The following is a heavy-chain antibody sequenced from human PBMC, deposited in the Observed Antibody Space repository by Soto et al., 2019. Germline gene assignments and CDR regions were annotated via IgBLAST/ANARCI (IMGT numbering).Heavy chain of an antibody. CDR1: GFTFSSYG. D-gene: IGHD1-1*01. CDR2: ISYDGSNK. CDR3: AKDWESTGTYV. V-gene: IGHV3-30*18. Sequence: GGSLRLSCAASGFTFSSYGMHWVRQAPGKGLEWVAVISYDGSNKYYADSVKGRFTISRDNSKNTLYLQMNSLRAEDTAVYYCAKDWESTGTYVWGQGTLVTVSS. J-gene: IGHJ4*02.